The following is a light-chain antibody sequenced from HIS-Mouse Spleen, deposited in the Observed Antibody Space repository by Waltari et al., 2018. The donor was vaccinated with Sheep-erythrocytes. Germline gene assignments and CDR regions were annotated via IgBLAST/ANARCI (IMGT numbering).Light chain of an antibody. CDR1: QGISSY. CDR3: QQFNSYPHGYT. CDR2: AAS. J-gene: IGKJ2*01. V-gene: IGKV1-9*01. Sequence: DIQLTQSPSFLSASVGDRVTITCRASQGISSYLAWYQQKPGKAPKLLIYAASTLQSGVPSRFSGSGSGTEFTLTISSLQPEDFATYYCQQFNSYPHGYTFGQGTKLEIK.